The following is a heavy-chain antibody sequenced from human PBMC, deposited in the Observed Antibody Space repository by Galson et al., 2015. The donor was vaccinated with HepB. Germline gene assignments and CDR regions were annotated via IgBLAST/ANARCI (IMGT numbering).Heavy chain of an antibody. CDR1: GYTFTSYG. V-gene: IGHV1-18*01. CDR2: ISAYNGNT. J-gene: IGHJ4*02. D-gene: IGHD2-2*01. CDR3: ARHPAEVGYQLLLD. Sequence: SVKVSCKASGYTFTSYGISWVRQAPGQGLEWMGWISAYNGNTNYAQKLQGRVTMTTDTSTSTAYMELRSLRSDDTAVYYCARHPAEVGYQLLLDWGQGTLVTVSS.